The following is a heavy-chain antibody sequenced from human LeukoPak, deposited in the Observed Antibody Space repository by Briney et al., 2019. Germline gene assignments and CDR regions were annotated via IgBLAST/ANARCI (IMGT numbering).Heavy chain of an antibody. CDR2: ISGSGGST. J-gene: IGHJ4*02. CDR3: AKSYDFWSGYHDY. D-gene: IGHD3-3*01. CDR1: GFTFSSYA. V-gene: IGHV3-23*01. Sequence: GSLRLSCAASGFTFSSYAMSWVRQAPGKGLEWVSAISGSGGSTYYADSVKGRFTISRDNSKNTLYLQVNSLRAEDTAVYYCAKSYDFWSGYHDYWGQGTLVTVSS.